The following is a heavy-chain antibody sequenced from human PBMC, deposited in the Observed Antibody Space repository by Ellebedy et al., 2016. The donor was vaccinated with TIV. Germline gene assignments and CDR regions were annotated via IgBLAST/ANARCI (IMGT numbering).Heavy chain of an antibody. V-gene: IGHV3-30*02. CDR1: GFSTSG. CDR3: AKGAYPVPTFMAV. D-gene: IGHD4-17*01. CDR2: IRSDGSHK. J-gene: IGHJ6*02. Sequence: PGGSLRLSCAASGFSTSGMHWVRQAPGQGLEWVAFIRSDGSHKYYADSVKGRFTISRDDSKNTLYLQMNSLRTDDTALYYCAKGAYPVPTFMAVWGQGTTVIVSS.